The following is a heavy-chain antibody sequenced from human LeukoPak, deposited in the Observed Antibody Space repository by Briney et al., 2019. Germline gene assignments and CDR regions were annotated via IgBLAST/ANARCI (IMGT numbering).Heavy chain of an antibody. J-gene: IGHJ6*03. V-gene: IGHV4-39*07. CDR2: IYYSGST. CDR1: AGSISSSSYY. Sequence: SETLSLTCTVSAGSISSSSYYWGWIRQPPGKGLEWIGSIYYSGSTYYNPSLKSRVTLSVDTSKNQCSLKLSSVYAADTAVYYCARAPYSSSWNDYYDYYYMDVWGKGTTVTVSS. CDR3: ARAPYSSSWNDYYDYYYMDV. D-gene: IGHD6-13*01.